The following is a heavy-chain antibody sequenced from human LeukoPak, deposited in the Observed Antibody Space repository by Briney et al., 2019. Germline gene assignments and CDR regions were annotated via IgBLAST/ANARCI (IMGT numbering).Heavy chain of an antibody. CDR1: GFTFSSYG. V-gene: IGHV3-30*02. Sequence: PGGSLRLSCAASGFTFSSYGMHWARQAPGKGLEWVAFIRYDGSNKYYADSVKGRFTISRDNSKNTLYLQMNSLRAEDTAVYYCAKDQYDFWSGYLVYWGQGTLVTVSS. J-gene: IGHJ4*02. CDR2: IRYDGSNK. D-gene: IGHD3-3*01. CDR3: AKDQYDFWSGYLVY.